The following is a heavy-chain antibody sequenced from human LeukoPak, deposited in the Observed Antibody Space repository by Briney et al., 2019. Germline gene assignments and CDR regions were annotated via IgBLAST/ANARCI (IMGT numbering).Heavy chain of an antibody. V-gene: IGHV3-30-3*01. CDR2: ISYDGSNK. CDR3: ASGIVGATGNDAFDI. J-gene: IGHJ3*02. Sequence: GGSLRLSCAASGFTFNTYTMHWVRQAPGKGLEWVTVISYDGSNKYYADSVKGRFTISRDNSQNTLYLQMNSLRAEDTAVYYCASGIVGATGNDAFDIWGQGTMVTVSS. CDR1: GFTFNTYT. D-gene: IGHD1-26*01.